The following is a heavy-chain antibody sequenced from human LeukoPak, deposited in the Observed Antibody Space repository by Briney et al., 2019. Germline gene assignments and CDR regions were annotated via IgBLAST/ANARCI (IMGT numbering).Heavy chain of an antibody. Sequence: GGSLRLSCVAPGFTFSSYAMSWVRQTPGKGLEWVAVIWYDGSKEYYVDSVKGRFTISRDNSKNTLYLQMNSLRAEDTAVYYRARDGYYYGQCDYWGQGTLVTVSS. J-gene: IGHJ4*02. CDR2: IWYDGSKE. CDR3: ARDGYYYGQCDY. V-gene: IGHV3-33*08. CDR1: GFTFSSYA. D-gene: IGHD2/OR15-2a*01.